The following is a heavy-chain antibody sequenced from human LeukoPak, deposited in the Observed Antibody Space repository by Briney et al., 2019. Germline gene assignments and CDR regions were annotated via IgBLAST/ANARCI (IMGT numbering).Heavy chain of an antibody. CDR2: INHNGNVD. CDR1: GFTFSSYW. Sequence: GGSLRLSCAASGFTFSSYWMDWARQAPGKGLEWVASINHNGNVDYYADSVKGRFTISRDNSKNTLYLQMNSLRAEDTAVYYCAKDMYSSGWYYYYYGMDVWGQGTTVTVSS. D-gene: IGHD6-19*01. CDR3: AKDMYSSGWYYYYYGMDV. J-gene: IGHJ6*02. V-gene: IGHV3-7*03.